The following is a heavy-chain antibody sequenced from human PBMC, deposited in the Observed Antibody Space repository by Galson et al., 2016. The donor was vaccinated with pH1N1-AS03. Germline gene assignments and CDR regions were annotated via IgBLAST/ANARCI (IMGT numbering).Heavy chain of an antibody. V-gene: IGHV1-69*13. CDR3: ARDKDDFWSGYSEY. CDR2: IIPIFGTA. CDR1: GGTFSSYG. Sequence: SVKVSCKASGGTFSSYGITWVRQAPGQGLEWMGGIIPIFGTANYAQKFQGRVTITADESTSTAYMELSNLRSEDTAVYYCARDKDDFWSGYSEYWGQGTLVTVPS. D-gene: IGHD3-3*01. J-gene: IGHJ4*02.